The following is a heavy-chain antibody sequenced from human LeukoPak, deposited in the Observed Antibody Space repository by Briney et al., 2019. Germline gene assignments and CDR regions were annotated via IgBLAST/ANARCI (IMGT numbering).Heavy chain of an antibody. CDR1: GGSMSNYY. J-gene: IGHJ4*02. CDR2: IYTSGST. CDR3: ARGGQQLAYFGY. D-gene: IGHD6-13*01. Sequence: NPSETLSLTCTVSGGSMSNYYWSWIRPPAGKGLEWIGRIYTSGSTDHNPSLKSRVTMSVDTSKNQFSLKLTSVTAADTAVYYCARGGQQLAYFGYWGQGTLVTVSS. V-gene: IGHV4-4*07.